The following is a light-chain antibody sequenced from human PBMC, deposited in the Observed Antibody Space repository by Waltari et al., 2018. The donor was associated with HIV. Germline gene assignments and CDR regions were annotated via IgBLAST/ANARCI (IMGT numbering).Light chain of an antibody. V-gene: IGLV1-40*01. J-gene: IGLJ3*02. CDR3: QSYDSSLSNWV. CDR2: GNS. Sequence: QPVLTQPPSVSGAPGQRVTISCTGGSSNIVAGYDVHWYQQLPRTAPKLLTYGNSKRPSGVPDRCSGSKSGTSASLAITGLQHDAETDYYCQSYDSSLSNWVFGGGTKLTVL. CDR1: SSNIVAGYD.